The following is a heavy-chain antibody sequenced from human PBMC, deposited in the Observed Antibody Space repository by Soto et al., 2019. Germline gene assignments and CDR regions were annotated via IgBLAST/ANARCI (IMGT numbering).Heavy chain of an antibody. D-gene: IGHD3-22*01. Sequence: GGSLRLSCAASGFTFNSYGLHWVRQAPGKGLEWVAVISYDGSDKYYADSVKGRFTIYRDTSKTTLYLQMNSLRAEDTAVYYCVKDLSSRYYYTKHDDFDIWRQGTMVTVSS. CDR1: GFTFNSYG. CDR3: VKDLSSRYYYTKHDDFDI. V-gene: IGHV3-30*18. CDR2: ISYDGSDK. J-gene: IGHJ3*02.